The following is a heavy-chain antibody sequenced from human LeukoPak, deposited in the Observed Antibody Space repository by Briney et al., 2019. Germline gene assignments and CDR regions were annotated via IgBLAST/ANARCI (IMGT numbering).Heavy chain of an antibody. CDR2: ISAYNGNT. D-gene: IGHD2-21*02. CDR3: ARDRMAYCGGDCYPDAFDI. CDR1: GYTFTSYG. V-gene: IGHV1-18*01. J-gene: IGHJ3*02. Sequence: GASVKVSCKASGYTFTSYGISWVRQAPGQGLEWMGWISAYNGNTNYAQKLQGRVTMTTDTSTSTAYMELRSLRSDDTAVYYCARDRMAYCGGDCYPDAFDIWGQGTMVTVSS.